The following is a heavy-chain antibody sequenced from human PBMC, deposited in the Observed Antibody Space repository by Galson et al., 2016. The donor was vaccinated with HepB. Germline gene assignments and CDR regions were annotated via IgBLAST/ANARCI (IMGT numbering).Heavy chain of an antibody. V-gene: IGHV1-69*13. CDR2: IIPTFGTA. CDR3: ARGNVVLPAGVAYYYYGMDA. D-gene: IGHD2-2*01. CDR1: GGTFSSYP. J-gene: IGHJ6*02. Sequence: SVKVSCKASGGTFSSYPISWVRQAPGQGLEWMGGIIPTFGTATYAQKFQGRVTITADESTSTTYMQLSSLRSDDTAVYYCARGNVVLPAGVAYYYYGMDAWGQGTTVTVSS.